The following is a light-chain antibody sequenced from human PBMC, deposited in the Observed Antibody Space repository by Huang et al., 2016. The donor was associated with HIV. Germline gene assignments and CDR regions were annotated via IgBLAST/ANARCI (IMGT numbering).Light chain of an antibody. J-gene: IGKJ4*01. Sequence: EIVMTQSPATLSLSPGETATLSCRANKSVSTNLAWYQQRLGQAPRLLIYGSSTRAASIPARFSGSGSGTDVTLTSSSLQSEDVALYFCQQYNNWLLSFGGGTKVDI. CDR3: QQYNNWLLS. V-gene: IGKV3-15*01. CDR1: KSVSTN. CDR2: GSS.